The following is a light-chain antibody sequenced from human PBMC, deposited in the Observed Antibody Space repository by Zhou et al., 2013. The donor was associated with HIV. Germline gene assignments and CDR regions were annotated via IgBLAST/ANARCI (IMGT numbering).Light chain of an antibody. CDR2: DAS. J-gene: IGKJ5*01. V-gene: IGKV3-11*01. Sequence: EIVLTQSPATLSLSPGERATLSCRAGQNIRTSLAWYQQKPGQPPRLLIYDASHRATGVPARFSGSGSGTDFTLTISRVEPDDFAVYYCQQYVSSVTFGQGTRLEIK. CDR1: QNIRTS. CDR3: QQYVSSVT.